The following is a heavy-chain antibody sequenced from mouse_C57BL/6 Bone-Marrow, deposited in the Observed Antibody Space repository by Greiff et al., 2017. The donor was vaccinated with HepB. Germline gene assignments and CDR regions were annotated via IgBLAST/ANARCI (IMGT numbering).Heavy chain of an antibody. CDR1: GYSITSDY. CDR2: ISYSGST. V-gene: IGHV3-8*01. D-gene: IGHD2-4*01. CDR3: ARTGLRGFLYYAMDY. J-gene: IGHJ4*01. Sequence: EVQVVESGPGLAKPSQTLSLTCSVTGYSITSDYWNWIRKFPGNKLEYMGYISYSGSTYYTPSLKSRISITRDTSKNQYYLQLNSVTTEDTATYYCARTGLRGFLYYAMDYWGQGTSVTVSS.